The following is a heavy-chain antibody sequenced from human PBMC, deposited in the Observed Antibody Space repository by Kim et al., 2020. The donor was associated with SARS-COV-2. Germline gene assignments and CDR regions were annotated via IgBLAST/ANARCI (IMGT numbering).Heavy chain of an antibody. CDR3: AKDMREGAVAGTGNIDY. V-gene: IGHV3-9*01. J-gene: IGHJ4*02. D-gene: IGHD6-19*01. CDR2: ISWNSGSI. CDR1: GFTFDDYA. Sequence: GGSLRLSCAASGFTFDDYAMHWVRQAPGKGLEWVSGISWNSGSIGYADSVKGRFTISRDNAKNSLYLQMNSLRAEDTALYYCAKDMREGAVAGTGNIDYWGQGTLVTVSS.